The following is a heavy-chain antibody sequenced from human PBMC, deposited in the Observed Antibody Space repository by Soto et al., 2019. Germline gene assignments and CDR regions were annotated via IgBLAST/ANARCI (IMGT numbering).Heavy chain of an antibody. D-gene: IGHD6-13*01. CDR2: IIPILGIA. J-gene: IGHJ5*02. CDR1: GGTFSSYT. CDR3: ARAGIAAAGGWFDP. V-gene: IGHV1-69*02. Sequence: QVQLVQSGAEVKKPGSSVKVSCKASGGTFSSYTISWVRQAPGQGLEWMGRIIPILGIANYAQKFQGRVTITADKSTITAYMGLSSLRSGYTAVYYCARAGIAAAGGWFDPWGQGTLVTVSS.